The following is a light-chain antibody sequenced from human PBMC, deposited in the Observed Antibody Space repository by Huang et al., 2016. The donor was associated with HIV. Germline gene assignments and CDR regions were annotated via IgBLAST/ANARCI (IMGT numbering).Light chain of an antibody. CDR3: QQASSFPRT. J-gene: IGKJ1*01. CDR1: QGISTW. V-gene: IGKV1D-12*01. CDR2: SAS. Sequence: DIQMTQSPTSVSASVGDRVTITCRASQGISTWLAWYQQRPGKPPNLLIYSASRLQSGVPSRFSGSGSGTDFTLTINSLQPEDFATYYCQQASSFPRTFGQGTTVDIK.